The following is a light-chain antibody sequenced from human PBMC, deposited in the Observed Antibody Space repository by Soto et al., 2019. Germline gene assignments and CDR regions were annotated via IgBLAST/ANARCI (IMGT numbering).Light chain of an antibody. V-gene: IGKV1-39*01. J-gene: IGKJ5*01. CDR2: AAS. Sequence: DIQMTQSPSSLSASVGDRVTITCRASQDIIDYLNWYQQRPGKAPKLLIYAASSLQSGVPSRFSGSGSGTDFTLTISSLQPEDFATYYCQQTYSTPITFGQGTRLE. CDR3: QQTYSTPIT. CDR1: QDIIDY.